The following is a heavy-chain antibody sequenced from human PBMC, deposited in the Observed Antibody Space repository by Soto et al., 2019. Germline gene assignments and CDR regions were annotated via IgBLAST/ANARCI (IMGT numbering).Heavy chain of an antibody. Sequence: GGSLRLSCAASVFTVSSTYMSWVRQAPGKGLEWVSVIYSGGSTYYADSVKGRFTISRDNSKNTLYLQMNSLRAEDTAVYYCARVGFSIITMVRGEFDYWGQGTLVTVSS. D-gene: IGHD3-10*01. CDR3: ARVGFSIITMVRGEFDY. V-gene: IGHV3-66*01. CDR2: IYSGGST. CDR1: VFTVSSTY. J-gene: IGHJ4*02.